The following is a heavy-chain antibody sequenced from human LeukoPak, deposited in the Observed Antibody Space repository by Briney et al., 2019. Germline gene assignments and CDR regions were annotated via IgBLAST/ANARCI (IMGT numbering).Heavy chain of an antibody. J-gene: IGHJ6*03. D-gene: IGHD4-11*01. CDR3: ARATTVTTRYYYYMDV. Sequence: SVKVSCKASGYTFTSYGISWVRQAPGQGLEWMGGIIPIFGTANYAQKFQGRVTITTDESTSTAYMELSSLRSEDTAVYYCARATTVTTRYYYYMDVWGKGTTVTVSS. V-gene: IGHV1-69*05. CDR2: IIPIFGTA. CDR1: GYTFTSYG.